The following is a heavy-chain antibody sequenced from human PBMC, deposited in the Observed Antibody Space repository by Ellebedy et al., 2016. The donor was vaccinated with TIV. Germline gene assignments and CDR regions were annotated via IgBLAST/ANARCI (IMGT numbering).Heavy chain of an antibody. Sequence: SETLSLXXTVSGGSVSSGPYYWTWIRQPPGKGLEWIGYFYSSGSTNYNPSLKSRVTISLDTSKSQFSLKLRSVTAADTAVYYCARDRFSGEDDILGYSYYGMDVWGLGTTVIVSS. CDR2: FYSSGST. V-gene: IGHV4-61*01. CDR1: GGSVSSGPYY. J-gene: IGHJ6*02. CDR3: ARDRFSGEDDILGYSYYGMDV. D-gene: IGHD3-9*01.